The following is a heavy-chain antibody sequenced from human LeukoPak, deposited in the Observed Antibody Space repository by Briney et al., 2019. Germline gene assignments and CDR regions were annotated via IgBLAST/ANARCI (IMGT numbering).Heavy chain of an antibody. CDR3: AKVDYSSGWDY. CDR1: GFTFNNYG. Sequence: GGSLRLSCAASGFTFNNYGMHWVRQAPGKGLEWVAVISYDGRNIHYPDSVKGRFTISRDISTDTLWLQMDSLRTEDTAVYYCAKVDYSSGWDYWGQGTLVTVSS. CDR2: ISYDGRNI. V-gene: IGHV3-30*18. J-gene: IGHJ4*02. D-gene: IGHD6-19*01.